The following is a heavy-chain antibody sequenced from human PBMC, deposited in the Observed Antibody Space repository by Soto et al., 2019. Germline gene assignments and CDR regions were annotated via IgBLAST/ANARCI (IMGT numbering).Heavy chain of an antibody. CDR3: AREDDVVRAVVSSGY. D-gene: IGHD3-10*01. Sequence: SETLSLTCTVSGGSISSGDYYWSWIRQSPGKGLEWIGYIDYSGSTYYNPSLKSRVTISVDTSKNQFSLKMNSVTAADTAVYYCAREDDVVRAVVSSGYWGQGALVTVSS. V-gene: IGHV4-30-4*01. CDR2: IDYSGST. CDR1: GGSISSGDYY. J-gene: IGHJ4*02.